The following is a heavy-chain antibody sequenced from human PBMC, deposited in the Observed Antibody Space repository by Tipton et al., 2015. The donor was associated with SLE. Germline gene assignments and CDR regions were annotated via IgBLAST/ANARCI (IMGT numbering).Heavy chain of an antibody. CDR3: ASHSTHYCSSTSCYFDY. CDR2: IYYSGST. CDR1: GGSISSGGYY. J-gene: IGHJ4*02. V-gene: IGHV4-31*03. D-gene: IGHD2-2*01. Sequence: TLSLTCTVSGGSISSGGYYWSWIRQHPGKGLEWIGYIYYSGSTYYNPSLKSRVTISGDTSKNQFSLKLSSVTAADTAVYYCASHSTHYCSSTSCYFDYWGQGTLVTVSS.